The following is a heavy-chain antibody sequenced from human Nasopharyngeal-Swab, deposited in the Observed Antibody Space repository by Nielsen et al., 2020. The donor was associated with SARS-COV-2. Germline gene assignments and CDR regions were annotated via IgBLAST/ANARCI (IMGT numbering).Heavy chain of an antibody. CDR1: GFTVSGNY. Sequence: ETLSLTCAASGFTVSGNYVSWVRQTPGKGLEWVSVIYSGGSTYYADSVKGRFTISRDNSKNTLYLQMNSLRAEDTAVYYCAREEAAAGNGEVYYYYGMDVWGQGTTVTVSS. J-gene: IGHJ6*02. D-gene: IGHD6-13*01. V-gene: IGHV3-53*01. CDR2: IYSGGST. CDR3: AREEAAAGNGEVYYYYGMDV.